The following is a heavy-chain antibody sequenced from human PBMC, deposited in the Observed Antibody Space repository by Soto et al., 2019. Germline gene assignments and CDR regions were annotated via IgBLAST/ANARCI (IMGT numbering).Heavy chain of an antibody. CDR3: ASSIAAAGQLFDY. V-gene: IGHV4-39*01. CDR1: GGSISSSSYY. D-gene: IGHD6-13*01. CDR2: IYYSGST. Sequence: PSETLSLTCTVSGGSISSSSYYWGWIRQPPGKGLEWIGSIYYSGSTYYNPSLKSRVTISVDTSKNQCSLKLSSVTAADTAVYYCASSIAAAGQLFDYWSQGTLVTVSS. J-gene: IGHJ4*02.